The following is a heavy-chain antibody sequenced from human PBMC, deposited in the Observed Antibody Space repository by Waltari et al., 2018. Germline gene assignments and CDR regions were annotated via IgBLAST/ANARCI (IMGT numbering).Heavy chain of an antibody. D-gene: IGHD2-15*01. CDR2: SNKNGKI. CDR1: GGSFSGYY. V-gene: IGHV4-34*02. CDR3: VRREDCSGPGGNCYSGDSFALDV. Sequence: QVQLQQWGAGQLQPSETLSLTCAVYGGSFSGYYWGWIRQPPGKGREWIGESNKNGKIKDNRTSRGRIKMLVDTAGRQLSRKVKSVNAEDRAVYYGVRREDCSGPGGNCYSGDSFALDVWGQGTTVTVSS. J-gene: IGHJ6*02.